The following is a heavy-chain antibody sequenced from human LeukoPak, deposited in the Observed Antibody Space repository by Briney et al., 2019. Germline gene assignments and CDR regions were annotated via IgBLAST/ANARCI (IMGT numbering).Heavy chain of an antibody. D-gene: IGHD3-9*01. CDR1: GYTFTSYA. Sequence: ASVKVSCKASGYTFTSYAMHWVRQAPGQMLEWMGWINAGNGNTKYSQKFQGRVTITRDTSASTAYMELSGLRSEDTAVYYCAREGNDILTGYYDNWFDPWGQGTLVTVSS. V-gene: IGHV1-3*01. CDR2: INAGNGNT. J-gene: IGHJ5*02. CDR3: AREGNDILTGYYDNWFDP.